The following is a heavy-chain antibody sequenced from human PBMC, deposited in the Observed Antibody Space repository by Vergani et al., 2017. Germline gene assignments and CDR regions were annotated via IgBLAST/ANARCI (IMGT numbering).Heavy chain of an antibody. Sequence: QVQLVQSGAEVKKPGSSVKVSCTASGYTFTSYYMHWVRQAPGQGLEWMGIINPSGGSTSYAQKFQGRVTMTRDTSTSTDYMELSSLRSEDTAVYYCAREIAQLVQGDRYYYYYGMDVWGQGTTVTVSS. V-gene: IGHV1-46*01. CDR1: GYTFTSYY. CDR2: INPSGGST. D-gene: IGHD6-6*01. CDR3: AREIAQLVQGDRYYYYYGMDV. J-gene: IGHJ6*02.